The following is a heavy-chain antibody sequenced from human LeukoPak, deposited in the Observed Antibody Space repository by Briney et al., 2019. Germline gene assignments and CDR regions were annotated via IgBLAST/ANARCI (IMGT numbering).Heavy chain of an antibody. CDR1: GFTFSSYW. J-gene: IGHJ3*02. CDR2: INSDGSST. Sequence: GGSLRLSCAASGFTFSSYWMHWVRQAPGKGRVWVSRINSDGSSTSYADSVKGRFTISRDNAKNTLYLQMNSLRAEDTAVYYCARDPKRGGDIWGQGTMVTVSS. CDR3: ARDPKRGGDI. D-gene: IGHD3-10*01. V-gene: IGHV3-74*01.